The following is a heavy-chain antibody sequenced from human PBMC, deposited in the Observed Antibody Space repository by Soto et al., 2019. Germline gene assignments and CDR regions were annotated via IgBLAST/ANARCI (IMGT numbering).Heavy chain of an antibody. CDR2: ISGYNGDT. D-gene: IGHD6-13*01. J-gene: IGHJ4*02. Sequence: QVQLVQSGAEVKKPGASVKVSCKASGYTFTRYGISWVRQAPGQGLEWMGWISGYNGDTNYAQKLQGRVTMTTDPSTSTAYMELRSLRSDDTAVYYCARAPQTVAGAGIWYWGQGTLVTVSS. CDR3: ARAPQTVAGAGIWY. V-gene: IGHV1-18*04. CDR1: GYTFTRYG.